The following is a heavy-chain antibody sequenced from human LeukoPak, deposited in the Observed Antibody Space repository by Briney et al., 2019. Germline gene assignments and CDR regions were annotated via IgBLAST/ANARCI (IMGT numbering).Heavy chain of an antibody. CDR2: IYYSGST. CDR1: GGSISSSSYY. Sequence: PSETLSLTCTVSGGSISSSSYYWGWIRQPPGKGLEWIGSIYYSGSTYYNPSLKSRVTISVDTSKNQFSLKLSSVTAADTAVYYCATQQLDYYFDYWGQGTLVTVSS. CDR3: ATQQLDYYFDY. D-gene: IGHD6-13*01. V-gene: IGHV4-39*01. J-gene: IGHJ4*02.